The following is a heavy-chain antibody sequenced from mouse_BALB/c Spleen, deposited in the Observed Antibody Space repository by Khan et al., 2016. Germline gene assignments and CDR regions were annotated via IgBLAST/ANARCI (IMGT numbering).Heavy chain of an antibody. V-gene: IGHV2-2*02. CDR3: DRNGYYYALDY. CDR2: TWSGGST. CDR1: GFSLTRDG. D-gene: IGHD2-2*01. J-gene: IGHJ4*01. Sequence: QVQLKESGPGLVQPSQSLSITCTVSGFSLTRDGIHWIRQSPGKGLEWLGVTWSGGSTDYNTAFISRLNISKDISTSQVFFKMNSLQPNDTAIYYCDRNGYYYALDYWGQGTSVTVSS.